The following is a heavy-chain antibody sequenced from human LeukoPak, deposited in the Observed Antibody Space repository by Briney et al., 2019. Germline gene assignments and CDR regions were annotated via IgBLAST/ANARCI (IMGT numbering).Heavy chain of an antibody. CDR3: ARSIYGGNSGAFDI. CDR1: GYTFTSYG. Sequence: GASVKVSCKASGYTFTSYGISWVRQAPGQGLEWMGWVSAYNGNTNYAQKLQGRVTMTTDTSTSTAYMELRSLRSDDTAVYYCARSIYGGNSGAFDIWGQGTMVTVSS. D-gene: IGHD4-23*01. V-gene: IGHV1-18*01. CDR2: VSAYNGNT. J-gene: IGHJ3*02.